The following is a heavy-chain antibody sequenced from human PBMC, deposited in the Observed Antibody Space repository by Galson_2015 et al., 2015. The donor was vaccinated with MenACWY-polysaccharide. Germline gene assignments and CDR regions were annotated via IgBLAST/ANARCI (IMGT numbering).Heavy chain of an antibody. D-gene: IGHD2-15*01. V-gene: IGHV1-8*01. CDR2: MNSGSGNT. Sequence: SVKVSCKASGYTFTSYDINWVRQAPGQGLEWMGYMNSGSGNTAYAQKFQGRVTMTSSTSMHTAYMELSSLTSDDTAVYYCATTPLERDYWGQGTLVTVSS. CDR1: GYTFTSYD. CDR3: ATTPLERDY. J-gene: IGHJ4*02.